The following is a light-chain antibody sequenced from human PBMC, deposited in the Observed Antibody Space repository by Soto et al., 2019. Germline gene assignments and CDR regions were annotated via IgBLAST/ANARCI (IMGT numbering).Light chain of an antibody. Sequence: EIVMTQSPATLSVSPGERDTLSCGASRSVSSNLAWYQQKPGQAPRLLIYGASTRATGVPARFSGSGSGTEFTLTISSLQSGDFAVYYCLQYNNWPLFTFGPGTKVDIK. J-gene: IGKJ3*01. CDR3: LQYNNWPLFT. CDR2: GAS. V-gene: IGKV3-15*01. CDR1: RSVSSN.